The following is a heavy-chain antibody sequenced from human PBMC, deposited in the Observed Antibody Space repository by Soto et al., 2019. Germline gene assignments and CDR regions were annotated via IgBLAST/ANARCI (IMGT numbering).Heavy chain of an antibody. D-gene: IGHD3-3*01. CDR1: GGSISSGGYY. Sequence: QVQLQESGPGLVKPSQTLSLTCTVSGGSISSGGYYWSWIRQHPGKGLEWIGYIYYSGSTYYNPSLKRRVTISVDTSKNQFSLKLSSVTAADTAVYYCARVPKFWSGAYYFDYWGQGTLVTVSS. CDR3: ARVPKFWSGAYYFDY. CDR2: IYYSGST. J-gene: IGHJ4*02. V-gene: IGHV4-31*03.